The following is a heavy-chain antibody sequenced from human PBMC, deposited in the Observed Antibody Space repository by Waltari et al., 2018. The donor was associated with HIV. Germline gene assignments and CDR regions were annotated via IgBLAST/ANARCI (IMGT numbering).Heavy chain of an antibody. D-gene: IGHD3-22*01. CDR2: ISGYNGDT. CDR3: ARDHYYGSSGYYSDY. CDR1: GYTFTNYV. Sequence: QVHLVQSGAELRKPGASVTGSCKASGYTFTNYVIPWVRQAPGQGLGWMGWISGYNGDTKYAQKVRGRVTMTTDTSTSTAYLEMGSLRFDDTAVYYCARDHYYGSSGYYSDYWGQGTLVTVSS. V-gene: IGHV1-18*01. J-gene: IGHJ4*02.